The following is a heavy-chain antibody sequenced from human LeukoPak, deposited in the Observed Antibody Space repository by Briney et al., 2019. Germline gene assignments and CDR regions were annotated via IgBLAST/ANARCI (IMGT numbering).Heavy chain of an antibody. Sequence: PWGSLRLSCPASGFTFSSQWMHWVRQAPGKGLVWVSRINRAGSSTSYADSVKGRFTISRDNAKSTLYLQMNSLRAEDTAVYYCASLYYYGSRGWGQGTLVTVPS. CDR3: ASLYYYGSRG. J-gene: IGHJ4*02. D-gene: IGHD3-22*01. CDR1: GFTFSSQW. V-gene: IGHV3-74*01. CDR2: INRAGSST.